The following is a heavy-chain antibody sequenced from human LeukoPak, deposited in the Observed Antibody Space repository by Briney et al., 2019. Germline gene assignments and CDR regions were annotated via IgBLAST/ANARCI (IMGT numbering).Heavy chain of an antibody. CDR3: AKLMYYDFQGSSYFDY. V-gene: IGHV3-23*01. CDR2: ISGSGGST. CDR1: GFTFSSYA. Sequence: SGGSLRLSCAASGFTFSSYAMSWVRQAPGKGLEWVSAISGSGGSTYYADSVKGRFTISRDNSKNTLYLQMNSLRAEDTAVYYCAKLMYYDFQGSSYFDYWGQGTLVTVSS. D-gene: IGHD3/OR15-3a*01. J-gene: IGHJ4*02.